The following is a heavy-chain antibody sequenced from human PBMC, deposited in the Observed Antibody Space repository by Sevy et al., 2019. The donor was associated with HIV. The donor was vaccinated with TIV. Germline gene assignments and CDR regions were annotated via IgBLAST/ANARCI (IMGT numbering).Heavy chain of an antibody. V-gene: IGHV3-9*01. D-gene: IGHD2-2*01. CDR3: AKDIVVVPATSSGYFDL. J-gene: IGHJ2*01. Sequence: GGSLRLSCAASGFIFDDYAMHWVRQAPGKGLEWVSGITWNSDTIGYAVSVNGRFTISRDNAKNSLYLQMNSLRLEDSALYYCAKDIVVVPATSSGYFDLWGRGTLVTVSS. CDR1: GFIFDDYA. CDR2: ITWNSDTI.